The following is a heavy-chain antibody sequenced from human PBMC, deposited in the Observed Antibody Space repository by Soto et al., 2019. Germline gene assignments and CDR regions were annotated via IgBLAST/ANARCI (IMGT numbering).Heavy chain of an antibody. CDR2: LSGSGGST. V-gene: IGHV3-23*01. D-gene: IGHD3-22*01. CDR3: AKDPEPTYYYDSSGYYV. J-gene: IGHJ4*02. CDR1: GFTFSSYA. Sequence: GGSLRLSCAASGFTFSSYAMSWVRQAPGKGLEWVSALSGSGGSTYYADSVKGRFTISRDNSKNTLYLQMNSLRAEDTAVYYCAKDPEPTYYYDSSGYYVWGQGTLVTVSS.